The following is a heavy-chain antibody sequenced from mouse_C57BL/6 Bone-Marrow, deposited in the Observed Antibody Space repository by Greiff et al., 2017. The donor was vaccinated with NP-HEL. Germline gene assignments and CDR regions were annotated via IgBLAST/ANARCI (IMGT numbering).Heavy chain of an antibody. CDR2: IYPGSGST. CDR3: ARLEISIYYYGSSYPWFAY. J-gene: IGHJ3*01. CDR1: GYTFTSYW. D-gene: IGHD1-1*01. Sequence: QVQLQQPGAELVKPGASVKMSCKASGYTFTSYWITWVKQRPGQGLEWIGDIYPGSGSTNYNEKFKSKATLTVDTSSSTAYMQLSSLTSEDSAVYYGARLEISIYYYGSSYPWFAYWGQGTLVTVSA. V-gene: IGHV1-55*01.